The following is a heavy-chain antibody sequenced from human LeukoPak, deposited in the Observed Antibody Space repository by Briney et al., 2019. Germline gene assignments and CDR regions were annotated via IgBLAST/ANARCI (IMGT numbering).Heavy chain of an antibody. CDR3: ATIVAAAGPLDY. CDR1: GYTFTSYA. D-gene: IGHD6-13*01. J-gene: IGHJ4*02. Sequence: ASVKVSCKASGYTFTSYAMHWVRQAPGQRLEWMGWINAGNGNTKYSQKFQGRVTMTEDTSTDTAYMELSSLRSEDTAVYYCATIVAAAGPLDYWGQGTLVTVSS. CDR2: INAGNGNT. V-gene: IGHV1-3*01.